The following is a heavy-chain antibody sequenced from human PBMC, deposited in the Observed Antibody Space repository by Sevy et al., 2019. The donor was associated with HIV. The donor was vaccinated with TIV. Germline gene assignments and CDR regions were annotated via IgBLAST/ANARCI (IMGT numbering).Heavy chain of an antibody. CDR2: INANSSGT. D-gene: IGHD2-21*02. CDR1: GYTFSDYY. CDR3: AREGFPLAAVTGVSSGFDY. V-gene: IGHV1-2*02. Sequence: ASVKVSCKASGYTFSDYYMHWVRQAPGQGLEWMGWINANSSGTNYARDFRGRVTMARDTSISTAYMELIGLTFDDTAAYYCAREGFPLAAVTGVSSGFDYWGQGTLVTVSS. J-gene: IGHJ4*02.